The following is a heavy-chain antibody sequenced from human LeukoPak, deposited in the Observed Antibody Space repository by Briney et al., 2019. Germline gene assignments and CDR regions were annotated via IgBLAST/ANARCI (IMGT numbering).Heavy chain of an antibody. CDR1: GYSFASYW. V-gene: IGHV5-51*01. J-gene: IGHJ4*02. Sequence: KCGESLKTSCKGSGYSFASYWIGWVRQLPGKGLEWMGIIYPGDSDTRYSPSFQGQVTISADKSISTAYLQWSSLKASDTAMYYCARHKRSPLYFDYWGQGTLVTVSS. D-gene: IGHD2-15*01. CDR2: IYPGDSDT. CDR3: ARHKRSPLYFDY.